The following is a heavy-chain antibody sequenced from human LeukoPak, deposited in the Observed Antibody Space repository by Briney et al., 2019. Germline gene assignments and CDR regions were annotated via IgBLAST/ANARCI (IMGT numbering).Heavy chain of an antibody. Sequence: ASVKVSCKASGYTFTGYYMHWVRQAPGQGLEWMGWINPNSGGTNYAQKFQGRVTMTRDTSISTAYMELSRLRSDDTAVYYCARASYYYDSSGSILDYWGQGTLVTVSS. CDR3: ARASYYYDSSGSILDY. CDR2: INPNSGGT. J-gene: IGHJ4*02. D-gene: IGHD3-22*01. V-gene: IGHV1-2*02. CDR1: GYTFTGYY.